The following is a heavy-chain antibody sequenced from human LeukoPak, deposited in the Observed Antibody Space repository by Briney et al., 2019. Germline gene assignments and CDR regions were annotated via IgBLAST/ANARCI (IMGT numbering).Heavy chain of an antibody. Sequence: GGSLRLSCAASGFTFSSYSMNWVRQAPGKGLEWVSSISSSSSYIYYADSVKGRFTISRGNAKNSQYLQMNSLRAEDTAVYYCARDHRDILTGVKVGYVPRNDYWGQGTLVTVSS. CDR3: ARDHRDILTGVKVGYVPRNDY. CDR2: ISSSSSYI. CDR1: GFTFSSYS. D-gene: IGHD3-9*01. J-gene: IGHJ4*02. V-gene: IGHV3-21*01.